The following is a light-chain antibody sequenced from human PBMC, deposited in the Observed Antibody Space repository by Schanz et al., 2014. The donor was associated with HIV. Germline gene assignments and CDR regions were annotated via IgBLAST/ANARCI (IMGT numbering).Light chain of an antibody. CDR1: SSDVGSYNY. J-gene: IGLJ2*01. V-gene: IGLV2-14*03. CDR3: CSYAGSNNLV. CDR2: DVS. Sequence: QSALTQPASVSGSPGQSITISCTGTSSDVGSYNYVSWYQQHPGKAPKLMIYDVSNRPSGVSSRFSGSKSGNTASLTISGLQAEDEADYYCCSYAGSNNLVFGGGTKLTVL.